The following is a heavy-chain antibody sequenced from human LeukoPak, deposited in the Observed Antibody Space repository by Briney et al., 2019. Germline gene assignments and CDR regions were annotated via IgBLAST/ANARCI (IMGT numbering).Heavy chain of an antibody. V-gene: IGHV4-30-4*01. D-gene: IGHD2-15*01. Sequence: SETLSLTCTVSGGSISSGDYYWTWIRQPPGKGLEWIGYTYHNGGAHYTPSLKSRVIISVDTSKNQFSLKLSSVTAADTAVYYCARVSCSGGSCYIFDYWGQGTLVTVSS. CDR1: GGSISSGDYY. CDR2: TYHNGGA. CDR3: ARVSCSGGSCYIFDY. J-gene: IGHJ4*02.